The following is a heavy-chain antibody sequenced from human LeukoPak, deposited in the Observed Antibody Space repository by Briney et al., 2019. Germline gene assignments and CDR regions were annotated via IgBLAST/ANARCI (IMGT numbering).Heavy chain of an antibody. J-gene: IGHJ4*02. CDR2: LSDSGGST. D-gene: IGHD3-22*01. CDR1: GFTFSSYA. V-gene: IGHV3-23*01. Sequence: GGSLRLSCAASGFTFSSYAMSWVRQAPGRGLEWVSTLSDSGGSTYYADSVKGRFTISRDSSKNTLYLQMNSLRAEDSAVYYCATDREGDPSAYYLVGGQGTLITVSS. CDR3: ATDREGDPSAYYLV.